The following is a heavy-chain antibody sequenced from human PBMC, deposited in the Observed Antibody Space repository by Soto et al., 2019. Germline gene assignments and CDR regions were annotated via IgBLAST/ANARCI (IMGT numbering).Heavy chain of an antibody. J-gene: IGHJ4*02. CDR2: IGWNGAAT. Sequence: EVQLVESGGGLVQPGGSLRLSCAASGFTFDDYAIHWVRQAPGKGLEWGSGIGWNGAATGYRNSVKGPFSISRDNTKNTLYLQMNSLRSEDTAVYYCANLPLYGSGFDCWGQGTLVTVSS. V-gene: IGHV3-9*01. CDR1: GFTFDDYA. D-gene: IGHD3-10*01. CDR3: ANLPLYGSGFDC.